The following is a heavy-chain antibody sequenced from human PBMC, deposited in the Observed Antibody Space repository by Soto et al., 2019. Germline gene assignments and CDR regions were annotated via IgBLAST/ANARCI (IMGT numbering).Heavy chain of an antibody. CDR1: GGSISSSNW. D-gene: IGHD3-16*01. CDR3: ARNEENLWEYYYYYGMDV. J-gene: IGHJ6*02. CDR2: IYHSGST. Sequence: SETLSLTCAVSGGSISSSNWWSWVRQPPGKGLEWIGEIYHSGSTNYNPSLKSRVTISVDKSKNQFSLKLSSVTAADTAVYYCARNEENLWEYYYYYGMDVWGQGTTVTVSS. V-gene: IGHV4-4*02.